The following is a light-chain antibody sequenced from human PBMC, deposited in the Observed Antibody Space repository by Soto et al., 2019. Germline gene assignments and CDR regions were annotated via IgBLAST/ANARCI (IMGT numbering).Light chain of an antibody. CDR1: SGHSSYI. J-gene: IGLJ3*02. CDR3: ETWDSNIGV. CDR2: LEGSGSY. Sequence: QPVLTQSSSASASLGSSVKLTCTLSSGHSSYIIAWHQQQPGKAPRYLMKLEGSGSYNKGSGVPDRFSGSSSGADRYLTISNLQFEDEADYHCETWDSNIGVFGGGTKVTVL. V-gene: IGLV4-60*02.